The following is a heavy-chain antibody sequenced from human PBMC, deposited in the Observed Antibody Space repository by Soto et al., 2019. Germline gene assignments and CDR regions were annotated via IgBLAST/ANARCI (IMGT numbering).Heavy chain of an antibody. CDR2: IYTGDSDT. Sequence: GESLKISCKGSGYSFTSYWIGWVRQVPGKGPEWMGIIYTGDSDTRYSPSFQGQVTISADKSISTAYLQWSSLKASDTAIYYCAIRGASQWLKFWGQGTLVTVSS. CDR1: GYSFTSYW. CDR3: AIRGASQWLKF. J-gene: IGHJ4*02. V-gene: IGHV5-51*01. D-gene: IGHD6-19*01.